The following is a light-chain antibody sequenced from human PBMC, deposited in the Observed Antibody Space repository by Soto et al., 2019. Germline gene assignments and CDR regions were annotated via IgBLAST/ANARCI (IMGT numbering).Light chain of an antibody. CDR1: QSAGNF. CDR2: YIS. Sequence: EIVMTQSPATLSVSPGETASLSCRASQSAGNFLAWYQQKPGQAPRLLIYYISTRATGIPARFSGSGSGTEFTLTINSLQSEDSEVYYCQQHNQWPITFGQGTRLEI. J-gene: IGKJ5*01. CDR3: QQHNQWPIT. V-gene: IGKV3D-15*01.